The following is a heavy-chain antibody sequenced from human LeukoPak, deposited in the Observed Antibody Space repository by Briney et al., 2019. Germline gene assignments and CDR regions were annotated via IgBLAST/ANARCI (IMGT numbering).Heavy chain of an antibody. CDR2: ISYDGSNK. CDR3: AKDLYYYGSGTYGMDV. CDR1: GFTFNSYG. J-gene: IGHJ6*02. V-gene: IGHV3-30*18. D-gene: IGHD3-10*01. Sequence: PGGSLRLSCAASGFTFNSYGMHWVRQAPGKGLEGVAVISYDGSNKYYADFVKGRFTISRDNSKNTLYLQMNSLRAEDTAVYYCAKDLYYYGSGTYGMDVWGQGTTVTVSS.